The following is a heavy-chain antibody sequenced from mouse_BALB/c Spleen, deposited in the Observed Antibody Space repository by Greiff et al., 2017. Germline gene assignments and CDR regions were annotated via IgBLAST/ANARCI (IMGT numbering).Heavy chain of an antibody. CDR1: GYTFSSYW. CDR3: ARWNGKDAMDY. CDR2: ILPGSGST. J-gene: IGHJ4*01. Sequence: QVQLKQSGAELMKPGASVKISCKATGYTFSSYWIEWVKQRPGHGLEWIGEILPGSGSTNYNEKFKGKATFTADTSSNTAYMQLSSLTSEDSAVYYCARWNGKDAMDYWGQGTSVTVSS. D-gene: IGHD2-1*01. V-gene: IGHV1-9*01.